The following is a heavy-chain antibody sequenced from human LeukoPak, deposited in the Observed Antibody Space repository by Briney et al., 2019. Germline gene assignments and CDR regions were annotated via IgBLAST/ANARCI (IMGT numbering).Heavy chain of an antibody. V-gene: IGHV3-7*01. CDR3: ARDRYSSSSGPYYYYYVDV. CDR1: GFTFSTYA. J-gene: IGHJ6*03. CDR2: IKQDGSEK. Sequence: GGSLRLSCAASGFTFSTYAMTWVRQAPGKGLEWVANIKQDGSEKYYVDSVKGRFTISRDNAKNSLYLQMNSLRAEDTAVYYCARDRYSSSSGPYYYYYVDVWGKGTTVTVSS. D-gene: IGHD6-6*01.